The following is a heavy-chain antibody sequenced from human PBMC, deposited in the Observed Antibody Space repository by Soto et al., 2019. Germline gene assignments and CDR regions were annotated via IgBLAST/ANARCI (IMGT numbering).Heavy chain of an antibody. CDR1: GFTFSSYS. J-gene: IGHJ5*02. CDR2: IKQDGSEK. CDR3: AREGALYEYSSSWPRGWFDP. D-gene: IGHD6-13*01. Sequence: LRLSCAASGFTFSSYSMNWVRQAPGKGLEWVANIKQDGSEKYYVDSVKGRFTISRDNAKNSLYLQMNSLRAEDTAVYYCAREGALYEYSSSWPRGWFDPWGQGTLVTVSS. V-gene: IGHV3-7*01.